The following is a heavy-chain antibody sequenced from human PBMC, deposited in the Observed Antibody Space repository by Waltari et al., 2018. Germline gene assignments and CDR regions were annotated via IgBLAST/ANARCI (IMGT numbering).Heavy chain of an antibody. CDR3: ARVTRGKGFYFDY. Sequence: QLQLQESGPGLVKPSETLSLTCTVSGCSISSRSYSWGWIRQPPGKGLEWIGSIYYSGSTYYNPSLKSRVTISVDTSKNQFSLKLSSVTAADTAVYYCARVTRGKGFYFDYWGQGTLVTVSS. CDR2: IYYSGST. J-gene: IGHJ4*02. CDR1: GCSISSRSYS. V-gene: IGHV4-39*07. D-gene: IGHD2-15*01.